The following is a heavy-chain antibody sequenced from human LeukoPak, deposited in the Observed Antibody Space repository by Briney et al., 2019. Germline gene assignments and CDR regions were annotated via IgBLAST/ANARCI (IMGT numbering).Heavy chain of an antibody. J-gene: IGHJ4*02. CDR2: IYWDDDK. V-gene: IGHV2-5*08. CDR1: GGSISSSNW. D-gene: IGHD3-9*01. Sequence: TLSLTCAVSGGSISSSNWWSWVRQPPGKGLEWLALIYWDDDKRYSPSLKSRLTITKDTSKNQVVLTMTNMDPVDTATYYCAHRRTETLRYFDWYFDYWGQGTLVTVSS. CDR3: AHRRTETLRYFDWYFDY.